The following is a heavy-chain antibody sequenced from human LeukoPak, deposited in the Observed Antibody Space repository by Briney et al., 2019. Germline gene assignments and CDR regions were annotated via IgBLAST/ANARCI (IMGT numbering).Heavy chain of an antibody. D-gene: IGHD2-2*01. CDR2: IDPSDSYT. CDR3: ARLPTCFSCWYFDY. V-gene: IGHV5-10-1*01. J-gene: IGHJ4*02. Sequence: GESLKISCKGSGYSFTSYWITWVRQMPGKGLEWMGRIDPSDSYTNYGPSFQGHVTTSADRSISTAYLQWSSLKASDTAMYYCARLPTCFSCWYFDYWGQGTLVTVSS. CDR1: GYSFTSYW.